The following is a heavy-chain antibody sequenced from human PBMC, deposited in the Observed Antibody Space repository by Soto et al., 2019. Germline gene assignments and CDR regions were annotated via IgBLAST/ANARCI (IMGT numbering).Heavy chain of an antibody. D-gene: IGHD6-19*01. CDR2: IWYDGSNK. V-gene: IGHV3-33*01. J-gene: IGHJ2*01. CDR1: GFPFSSYG. CDR3: ARIPQIAVAGTRFGYFDL. Sequence: SSLRLSCAASGFPFSSYGMHWVRQDPGTGLEWVAVIWYDGSNKYYAASVKGRFTISRDNSKNTLYLQMNSLGAEDTAVYYCARIPQIAVAGTRFGYFDLWGRGTLVTGFS.